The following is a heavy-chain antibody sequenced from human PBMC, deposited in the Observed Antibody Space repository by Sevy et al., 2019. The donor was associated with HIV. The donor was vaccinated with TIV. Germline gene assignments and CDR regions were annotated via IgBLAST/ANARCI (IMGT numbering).Heavy chain of an antibody. J-gene: IGHJ6*02. CDR2: IYQDGSEK. CDR3: AREGSYGDYRLPYYYGMDV. D-gene: IGHD4-17*01. V-gene: IGHV3-7*01. Sequence: GGSLRLSCIASGFSFRSYWMTWVRQAPGKGLEWVVNIYQDGSEKYYVDSVKGRFTISRDNTKNSLYLQMNSLRAEDTAVYYCAREGSYGDYRLPYYYGMDVWGQGTTVTVSS. CDR1: GFSFRSYW.